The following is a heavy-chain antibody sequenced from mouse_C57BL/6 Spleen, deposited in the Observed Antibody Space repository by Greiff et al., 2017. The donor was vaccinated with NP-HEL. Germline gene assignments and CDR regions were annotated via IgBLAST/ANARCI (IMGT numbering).Heavy chain of an antibody. CDR2: IDPETGGT. D-gene: IGHD1-1*01. CDR1: GYTFTDYE. V-gene: IGHV1-15*01. J-gene: IGHJ2*01. CDR3: TRRGYYGSSSPLNY. Sequence: QVQLQQSGAELVRPGASVTLSCKASGYTFTDYEMHWVKQTPVHGLEWIGAIDPETGGTAYNQKFKGKATLTADKSSSTAYMELRSLTSEASAVYYCTRRGYYGSSSPLNYWGQGTTLTVSS.